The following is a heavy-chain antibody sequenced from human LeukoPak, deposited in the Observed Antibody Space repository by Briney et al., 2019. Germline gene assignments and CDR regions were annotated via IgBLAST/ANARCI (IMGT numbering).Heavy chain of an antibody. D-gene: IGHD3-10*02. Sequence: GGSLRLSCAASGLTFSSHWMHWVRQAPGKGLEWVGFIRSKAYGGTTEYAASVKGRFTISRDDSESIAYLQMNSLKTEDTAVYYCTRAPRLRSGAKLADWGQGTLVTVSS. V-gene: IGHV3-49*04. J-gene: IGHJ4*02. CDR1: GLTFSSHW. CDR2: IRSKAYGGTT. CDR3: TRAPRLRSGAKLAD.